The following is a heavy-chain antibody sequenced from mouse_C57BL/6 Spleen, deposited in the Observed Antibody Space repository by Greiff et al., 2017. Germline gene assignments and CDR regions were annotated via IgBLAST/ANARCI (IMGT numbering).Heavy chain of an antibody. J-gene: IGHJ3*01. CDR3: TTLYGSSPFAY. D-gene: IGHD1-1*01. CDR2: IDPENGDT. CDR1: GFNIKDDY. V-gene: IGHV14-4*01. Sequence: EVQLQQSGAELVRPGASVKLSCTASGFNIKDDYMHWVKPRPEQGLEWIGWIDPENGDTEYASKFQGKATITADTSSNTAYLQLSSLTSEDTAVYYCTTLYGSSPFAYWGQGTLVTVSA.